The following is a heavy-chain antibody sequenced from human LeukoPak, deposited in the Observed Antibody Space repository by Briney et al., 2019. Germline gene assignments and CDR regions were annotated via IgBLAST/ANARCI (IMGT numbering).Heavy chain of an antibody. CDR3: AVSDMARGAWLDP. J-gene: IGHJ5*02. V-gene: IGHV1-2*02. D-gene: IGHD3-10*01. CDR2: INPNSGGT. Sequence: GASVKVSCKASGYTFTSYGISWVRQAPGQGLEWMGWINPNSGGTNYEQKFQGRVTMTRDTSISTAYMELSRLRSDDTAVYYCAVSDMARGAWLDPWGQGTLVTVSS. CDR1: GYTFTSYG.